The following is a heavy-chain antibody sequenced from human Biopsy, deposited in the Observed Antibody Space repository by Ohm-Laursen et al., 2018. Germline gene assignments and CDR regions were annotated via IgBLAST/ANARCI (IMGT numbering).Heavy chain of an antibody. Sequence: ASVKVSCKASGYTFTGQYLHWARQVPGQGLEWMGWINPHSGTTKFAQDFQGRVTMTRDTSITTAYMELRRLRSDDTAVYYCAKGQDLRGGAEYFQHWGQGTLVTVSS. V-gene: IGHV1-2*02. J-gene: IGHJ1*01. CDR3: AKGQDLRGGAEYFQH. CDR2: INPHSGTT. CDR1: GYTFTGQY. D-gene: IGHD2-15*01.